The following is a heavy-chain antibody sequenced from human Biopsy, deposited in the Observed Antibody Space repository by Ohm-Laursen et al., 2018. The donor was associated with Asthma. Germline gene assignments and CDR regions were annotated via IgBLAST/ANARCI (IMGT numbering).Heavy chain of an antibody. J-gene: IGHJ4*02. CDR2: INGKSNCI. CDR3: ARDFSRAIMIGGGREHYFDF. CDR1: GFTFSDYY. Sequence: SLRLSCTASGFTFSDYYMSWLRQAPGKGLEWVSDINGKSNCIEYADSVKGRFTISRDNAKNSLYLQKNSLSPEDTAVYYCARDFSRAIMIGGGREHYFDFWGQGTLVTVSS. V-gene: IGHV3-11*04. D-gene: IGHD3-16*01.